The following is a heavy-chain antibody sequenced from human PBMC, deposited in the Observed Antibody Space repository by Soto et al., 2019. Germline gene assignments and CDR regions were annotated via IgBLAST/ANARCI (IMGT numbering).Heavy chain of an antibody. CDR3: ANAYGSSRSPFDC. CDR1: GFTFRGYA. CDR2: ISGSGDST. D-gene: IGHD3-10*01. J-gene: IGHJ4*02. Sequence: EEQLLESGGGLAQPGGSLRLSCAASGFTFRGYAMSWVRQAPGKGTEWVPGISGSGDSTYHAKSVKGRFIISRDDSKNTLYLEINSRRAEDTAVYYCANAYGSSRSPFDCWGQGTLVGVSS. V-gene: IGHV3-23*01.